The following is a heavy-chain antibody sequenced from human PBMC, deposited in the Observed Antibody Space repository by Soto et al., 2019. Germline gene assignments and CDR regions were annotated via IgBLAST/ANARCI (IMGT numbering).Heavy chain of an antibody. Sequence: PSETLSLTCTVSGGSISSYYWSWIRQPPGKGLEWIGYIYYSGSTNYNPSLKSRVTISVDTSKNQFSLKLSSVTAADTAVYYCARVRGSGYSYGYPANWFDPWGQGTLVTVSS. CDR1: GGSISSYY. J-gene: IGHJ5*02. D-gene: IGHD5-18*01. CDR2: IYYSGST. V-gene: IGHV4-59*01. CDR3: ARVRGSGYSYGYPANWFDP.